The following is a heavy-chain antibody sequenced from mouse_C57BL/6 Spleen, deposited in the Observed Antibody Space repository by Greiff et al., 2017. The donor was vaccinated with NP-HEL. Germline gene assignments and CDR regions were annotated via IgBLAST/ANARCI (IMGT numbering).Heavy chain of an antibody. Sequence: EVQRVESGEGLVKPGGSLKLSCAASGFTFSSYAMSWVRQTPEKRLEWVAYISSGGDYFYYADTVKGRFTISRDNARNTLYLQMSSLKSEDTAMYYCTRGGTVVGRYFDYWGKGTTLTVSS. V-gene: IGHV5-9-1*02. D-gene: IGHD1-1*01. CDR1: GFTFSSYA. CDR3: TRGGTVVGRYFDY. J-gene: IGHJ2*01. CDR2: ISSGGDYF.